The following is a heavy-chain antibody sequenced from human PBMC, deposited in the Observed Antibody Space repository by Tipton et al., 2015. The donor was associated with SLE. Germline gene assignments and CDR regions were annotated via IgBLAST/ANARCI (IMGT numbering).Heavy chain of an antibody. D-gene: IGHD3-10*01. CDR1: GGSISSGGYY. V-gene: IGHV4-31*02. CDR2: IYYSGST. CDR3: ARGEITMVRGFDY. J-gene: IGHJ4*02. Sequence: LRLSCTVSGGSISSGGYYWSWIRQHPGKGLEWIGYIYYSGSTYYNPSLKSRVTISVDTSKNQFSLKLSSVTAADTAVYYCARGEITMVRGFDYWGQGTLVTVSS.